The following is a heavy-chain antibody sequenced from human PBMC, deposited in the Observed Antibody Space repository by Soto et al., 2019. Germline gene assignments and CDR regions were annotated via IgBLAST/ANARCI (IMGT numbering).Heavy chain of an antibody. V-gene: IGHV3-64D*08. CDR1: GFTFSSYA. CDR2: ISSNGGST. CDR3: VKDQNDFWSGYYNTASHY. J-gene: IGHJ4*02. D-gene: IGHD3-3*01. Sequence: GGSLRLSCSASGFTFSSYAMHWVRQAPGKGLEYVSAISSNGGSTYYADSVKGRFTISRDNSKNTLYLQMSSLRAEDTAVYYCVKDQNDFWSGYYNTASHYWGQGTLVTVSS.